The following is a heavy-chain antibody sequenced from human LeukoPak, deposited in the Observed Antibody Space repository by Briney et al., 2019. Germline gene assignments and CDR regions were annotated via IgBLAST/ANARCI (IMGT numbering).Heavy chain of an antibody. D-gene: IGHD3-10*01. CDR3: ARAGTYYGSGSFYYYYGMDV. Sequence: GASVKVSCKASRGTFSSYAISWVRQAPGQGLEWMGGIIPIFGTANYAQKFQGRVTITADESTSTAYMELSSLRSEDTAVYYCARAGTYYGSGSFYYYYGMDVWGQGTTVTVSS. CDR1: RGTFSSYA. V-gene: IGHV1-69*13. CDR2: IIPIFGTA. J-gene: IGHJ6*02.